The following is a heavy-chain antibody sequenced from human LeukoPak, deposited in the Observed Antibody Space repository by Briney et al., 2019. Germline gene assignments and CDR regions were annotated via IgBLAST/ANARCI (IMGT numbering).Heavy chain of an antibody. CDR1: GFTFSSYE. D-gene: IGHD5-12*01. Sequence: GGSLRRSCAASGFTFSSYEMNWVRQAPGKGLEWVSYISSSGSTIYYADSVKGRFTISRDNAKNSLYLQMNSLRAEDTAVYYCARQPYDYGEWWFDYWGQGTLVTVSS. CDR2: ISSSGSTI. V-gene: IGHV3-48*03. CDR3: ARQPYDYGEWWFDY. J-gene: IGHJ4*02.